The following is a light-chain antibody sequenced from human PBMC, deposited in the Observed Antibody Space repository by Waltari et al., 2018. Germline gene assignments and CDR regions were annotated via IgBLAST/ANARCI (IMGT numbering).Light chain of an antibody. CDR1: QSISSSY. Sequence: EIVLTQSPGTLSLSPGERGTLSCRASQSISSSYLAWYQQKPGQAPRRLIYGASSRATGIPDRFSGSGSGTDFTLTISGLEPEDCAVYYCQQYGSSPRAFGQGTKVEIK. CDR3: QQYGSSPRA. CDR2: GAS. J-gene: IGKJ1*01. V-gene: IGKV3-20*01.